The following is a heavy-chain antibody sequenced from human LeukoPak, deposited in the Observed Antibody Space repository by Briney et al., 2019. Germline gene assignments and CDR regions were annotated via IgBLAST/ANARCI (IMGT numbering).Heavy chain of an antibody. V-gene: IGHV1-18*01. CDR3: ARGCSGGSCKILPFDY. CDR2: ISAYNGNT. D-gene: IGHD2-15*01. CDR1: GYTFTSYG. J-gene: IGHJ4*02. Sequence: GASVKVSCKASGYTFTSYGISWVRQAPGQGLEWMGWISAYNGNTNYAQKLQGRVTMTTDTSTSTAYMELRSLRSDDTAVYYRARGCSGGSCKILPFDYWGQGTLVTVSS.